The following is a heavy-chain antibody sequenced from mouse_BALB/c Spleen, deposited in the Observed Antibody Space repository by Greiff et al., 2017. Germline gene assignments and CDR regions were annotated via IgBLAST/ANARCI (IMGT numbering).Heavy chain of an antibody. J-gene: IGHJ1*01. Sequence: EVMLVESGGGLVQPGGSLKLSCAASGFTFSSYGMSWVRQTPDKRLELVATINSNGGSTYYPDSVKGRFTISRDNAKNTLYLQMSSLKSEDTAMYYCARDCGNYVDWYFDVWGAGTTVTVSS. D-gene: IGHD2-1*01. CDR2: INSNGGST. V-gene: IGHV5-6-3*01. CDR3: ARDCGNYVDWYFDV. CDR1: GFTFSSYG.